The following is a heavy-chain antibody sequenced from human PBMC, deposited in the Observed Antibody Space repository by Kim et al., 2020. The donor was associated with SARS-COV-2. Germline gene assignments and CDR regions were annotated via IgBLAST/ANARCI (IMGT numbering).Heavy chain of an antibody. CDR3: AIKPIYLCAFYYFDY. D-gene: IGHD3-9*01. Sequence: SETLSLTCTVSGASVSSDNSCWGWIRQPPGQGLEWIASIHYTGKTYYDPSLKSRVTISRDTSRNQFSLSLSSLTAADTAVYYCAIKPIYLCAFYYFDYSG. V-gene: IGHV4-39*01. J-gene: IGHJ4*01. CDR1: GASVSSDNSC. CDR2: IHYTGKT.